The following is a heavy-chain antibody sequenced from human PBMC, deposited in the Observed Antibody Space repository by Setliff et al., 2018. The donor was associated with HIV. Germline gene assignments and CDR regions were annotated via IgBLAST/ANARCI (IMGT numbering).Heavy chain of an antibody. Sequence: PSETLSLTCTVSGGSVSLYYWNWMRQPVGKGLEWIGRLFTSGKTIFCPSLKSRVSMSVDTSKNAVSLKLDSVTAGDSAVYFCARDLFNEWQGHYYYYMDVWGKGTTVTVSS. J-gene: IGHJ6*03. CDR2: LFTSGKT. V-gene: IGHV4-4*07. D-gene: IGHD3-3*01. CDR1: GGSVSLYY. CDR3: ARDLFNEWQGHYYYYMDV.